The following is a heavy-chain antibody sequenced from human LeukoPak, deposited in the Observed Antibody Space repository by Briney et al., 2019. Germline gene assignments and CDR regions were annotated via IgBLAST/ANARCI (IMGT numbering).Heavy chain of an antibody. J-gene: IGHJ4*02. CDR1: GYTFTSYA. CDR2: INAGNGNT. D-gene: IGHD2-15*01. V-gene: IGHV1-3*01. CDR3: ARGPLHTLGY. Sequence: ASVTVSCKASGYTFTSYAVHWVRRAPGQRLEWMGWINAGNGNTKYSQKFQGRVTITRDTSASTAYMELSSLRSEDTAVYYCARGPLHTLGYWGQGTLVTVSS.